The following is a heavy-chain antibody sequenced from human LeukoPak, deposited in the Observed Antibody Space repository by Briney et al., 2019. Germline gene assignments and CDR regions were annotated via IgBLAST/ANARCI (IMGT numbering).Heavy chain of an antibody. CDR2: IYSGGST. CDR1: GFTVSSNY. Sequence: GGSLRLSCAASGFTVSSNYMSWVRQAPGKGLEWVSVIYSGGSTYYADSVKGRFTISRDNSKNTLYLQMNSLRAEDTAVYYCARDSYCGGDCYSRWGQGTLVTVSS. V-gene: IGHV3-66*01. J-gene: IGHJ4*02. CDR3: ARDSYCGGDCYSR. D-gene: IGHD2-21*02.